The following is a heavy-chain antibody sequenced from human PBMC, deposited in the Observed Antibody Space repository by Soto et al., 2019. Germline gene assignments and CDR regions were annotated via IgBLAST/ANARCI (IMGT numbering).Heavy chain of an antibody. D-gene: IGHD2-15*01. J-gene: IGHJ5*02. CDR3: ATDGQPHSPKYFDR. Sequence: SSETLSLTGTVSGGSVSSGGYYWRWIRQPPGKGLHWIGYIYYIGSTNYNPSLKIRATISVDTSKNQLSVKLSSVTAADTAVYYRATDGQPHSPKYFDRLRRGNLLTVAS. CDR2: IYYIGST. CDR1: GGSVSSGGYY. V-gene: IGHV4-61*08.